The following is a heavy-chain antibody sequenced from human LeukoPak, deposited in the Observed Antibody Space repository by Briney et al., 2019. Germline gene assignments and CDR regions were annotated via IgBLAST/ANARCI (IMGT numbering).Heavy chain of an antibody. V-gene: IGHV1-2*02. Sequence: ASVTVSCKSSVYTFTGYYMNWVRQAPGQGLEWMGWINPNSGGTNYAQKFQGRVTMTRDTSISTAYMELSRLRSDDTAAYYCVRGGYIYGSDYWGQGTLVTVSS. CDR3: VRGGYIYGSDY. J-gene: IGHJ4*02. D-gene: IGHD5-18*01. CDR1: VYTFTGYY. CDR2: INPNSGGT.